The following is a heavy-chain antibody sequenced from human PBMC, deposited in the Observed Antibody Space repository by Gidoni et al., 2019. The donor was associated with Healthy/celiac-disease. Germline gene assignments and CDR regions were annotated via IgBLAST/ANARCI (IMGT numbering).Heavy chain of an antibody. CDR1: GFTFSNAW. CDR3: TTEGPSFVQNERSGYDC. Sequence: EVQLVESGGGLVKPGGSLRLSCAASGFTFSNAWLSWVRQAPGNGMEGVGRIKSKTDGGTTDYAAPVKGRFTISRADSKNTLYLQMNSLKTEDTAVYYCTTEGPSFVQNERSGYDCWGQGTLVTVSS. J-gene: IGHJ4*02. V-gene: IGHV3-15*01. CDR2: IKSKTDGGTT. D-gene: IGHD3-16*01.